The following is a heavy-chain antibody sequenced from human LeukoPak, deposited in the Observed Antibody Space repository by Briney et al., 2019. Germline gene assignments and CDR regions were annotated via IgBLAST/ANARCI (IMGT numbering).Heavy chain of an antibody. CDR1: GFTFSSYW. Sequence: PGGSLRLSCAASGFTFSSYWMSWVRQAPGKGLEWVANIKQDGSEKYYVDSVKGRFTISKDNAKNSLYLQMNSLRAEDTAVYYCARDTARVMVRGVILDYWGQGTLVTVSS. D-gene: IGHD3-10*01. CDR3: ARDTARVMVRGVILDY. CDR2: IKQDGSEK. J-gene: IGHJ4*02. V-gene: IGHV3-7*01.